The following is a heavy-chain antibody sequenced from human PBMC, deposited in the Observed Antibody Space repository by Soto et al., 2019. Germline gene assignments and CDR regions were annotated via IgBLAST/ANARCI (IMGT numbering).Heavy chain of an antibody. V-gene: IGHV1-69*13. CDR3: AREMVRGVRRGRFDP. CDR2: IIPIFGTA. J-gene: IGHJ5*02. D-gene: IGHD3-10*01. CDR1: GGTFSSYA. Sequence: SVKVSCKASGGTFSSYAISWVRQAPGQGLEWMGGIIPIFGTANYAQKFQGRVTITADESTSTAYMELSSLRSEDTAVYYCAREMVRGVRRGRFDPWGQGTLVTVSS.